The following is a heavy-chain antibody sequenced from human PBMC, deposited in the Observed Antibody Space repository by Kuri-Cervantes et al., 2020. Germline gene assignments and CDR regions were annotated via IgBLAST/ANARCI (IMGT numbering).Heavy chain of an antibody. CDR3: ARVLKSSSWYYFDY. CDR2: IYYSGST. J-gene: IGHJ4*02. Sequence: SETLSLTCTVSGGSISSGGYYWSWIRQHPGKGLEWIGYIYYSGSTYYNPSLKSRVTISVDTSTNQFSLKLSSVTAADTAVYYCARVLKSSSWYYFDYWGQGTLVTVSS. D-gene: IGHD6-13*01. CDR1: GGSISSGGYY. V-gene: IGHV4-31*03.